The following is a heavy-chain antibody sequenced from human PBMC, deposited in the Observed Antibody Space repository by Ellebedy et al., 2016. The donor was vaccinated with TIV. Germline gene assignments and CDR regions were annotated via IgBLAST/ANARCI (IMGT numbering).Heavy chain of an antibody. D-gene: IGHD4-17*01. Sequence: GESLKISCAASGFTFNKYAMHWVRQAPGKGLEWVAAISSNENSEYYAGSVKGRFTISRDNSKNTLSLQMNSLRSEDTALYYCARGRVEDEYGDYRLSLGYWGQGTLVTVSS. CDR1: GFTFNKYA. CDR2: ISSNENSE. CDR3: ARGRVEDEYGDYRLSLGY. V-gene: IGHV3-30-3*01. J-gene: IGHJ4*02.